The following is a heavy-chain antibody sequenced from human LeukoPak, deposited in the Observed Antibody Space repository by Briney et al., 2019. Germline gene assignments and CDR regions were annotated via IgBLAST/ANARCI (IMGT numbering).Heavy chain of an antibody. V-gene: IGHV1-2*02. CDR3: AREGQLGLDN. Sequence: VASVTVSCTASGHTLTVHYIHWVRQGPGQGLEWLGWITLHSGDTHYAQKYQGRLTMTSDTSISTGYMELSRLQFDDTAVYYCAREGQLGLDNWGQGTLVTVSS. D-gene: IGHD1-1*01. CDR2: ITLHSGDT. J-gene: IGHJ1*01. CDR1: GHTLTVHY.